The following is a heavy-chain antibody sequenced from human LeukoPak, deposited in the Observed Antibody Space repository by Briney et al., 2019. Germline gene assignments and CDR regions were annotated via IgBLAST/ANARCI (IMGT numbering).Heavy chain of an antibody. CDR1: GFTFSSYA. V-gene: IGHV3-30-3*01. CDR3: ARDQMDV. CDR2: ISYDGSNK. Sequence: PGGSLRLSCAASGFTFSSYAMHWVRQAPGKGLEWVAVISYDGSNKYYADSVKGRFTISRDNSKNTLYLQMNSPRAEDTAVYYCARDQMDVWGQGTTVTVSS. J-gene: IGHJ6*02.